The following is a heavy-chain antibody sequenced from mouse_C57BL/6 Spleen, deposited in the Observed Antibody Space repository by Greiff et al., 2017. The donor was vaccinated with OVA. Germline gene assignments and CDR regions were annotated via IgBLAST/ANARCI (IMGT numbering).Heavy chain of an antibody. D-gene: IGHD1-1*01. CDR1: GFTFSDYG. V-gene: IGHV5-17*01. Sequence: EVQLVESGGGLVKPGGSLKLSCAASGFTFSDYGMHWVRQAPEKGLEWVAYISSGSSTIYYADTVKGRFTFSRDNAKNTLFLQMTSLRSEDTAMYYCARRGDYYGSSPWFAYWGQGTLVTVSA. J-gene: IGHJ3*01. CDR3: ARRGDYYGSSPWFAY. CDR2: ISSGSSTI.